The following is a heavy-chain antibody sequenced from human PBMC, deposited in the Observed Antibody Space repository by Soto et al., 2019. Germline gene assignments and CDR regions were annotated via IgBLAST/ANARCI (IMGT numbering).Heavy chain of an antibody. CDR3: ARVWGGAFDI. J-gene: IGHJ3*02. Sequence: SETLSLTCTVSGGSISSYYWSWIRQPPGKELEYIGYIYYSGSTNYNPSLKSRVTISVDKSKNQFSLKLSSVTAADTAVYYCARVWGGAFDIWGQGTMVTVSS. CDR2: IYYSGST. D-gene: IGHD3-10*01. V-gene: IGHV4-59*08. CDR1: GGSISSYY.